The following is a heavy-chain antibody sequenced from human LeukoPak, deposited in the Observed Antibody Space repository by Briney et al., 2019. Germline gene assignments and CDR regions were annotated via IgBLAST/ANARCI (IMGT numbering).Heavy chain of an antibody. CDR2: IIPIFGTA. CDR1: GGTFSSYA. D-gene: IGHD3-22*01. CDR3: ARKSEKYYESSGPGYGMDV. J-gene: IGHJ6*02. V-gene: IGHV1-69*13. Sequence: SVKVSCKASGGTFSSYAISWVRQAPGQGLEWMGGIIPIFGTANYAQKFQGRVTITADESTSTAYMELSSLRSEDTAGYYCARKSEKYYESSGPGYGMDVLGQGTTVTVSS.